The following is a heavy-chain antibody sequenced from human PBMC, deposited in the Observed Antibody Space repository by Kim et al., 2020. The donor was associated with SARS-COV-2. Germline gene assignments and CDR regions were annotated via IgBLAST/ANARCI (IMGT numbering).Heavy chain of an antibody. V-gene: IGHV3-23*01. D-gene: IGHD3-22*01. CDR1: GFTFSSYA. CDR3: VKLDRIVVVTLFDY. CDR2: ISGSGGST. Sequence: LSLTCAASGFTFSSYAMSWVRQAPGKGLEWVSAISGSGGSTYYADSVKGRFTISRDNSKNTLYLQMNSLRAEDTAVYYCVKLDRIVVVTLFDYWGQGTLVTVSS. J-gene: IGHJ4*02.